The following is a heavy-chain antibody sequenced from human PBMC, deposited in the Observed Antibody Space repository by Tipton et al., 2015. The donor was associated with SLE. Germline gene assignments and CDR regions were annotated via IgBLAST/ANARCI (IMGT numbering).Heavy chain of an antibody. CDR3: AREGVDSDGGGFFDF. CDR1: GFTFRSYG. V-gene: IGHV3-33*01. J-gene: IGHJ2*01. D-gene: IGHD5-18*01. CDR2: IWYDGTYK. Sequence: SLRLSCAASGFTFRSYGMHWVRQAPGKGLEWVATIWYDGTYKYYADSVRGRFTISRDNSKNTLYLEVSSLRAEDTSVYYCAREGVDSDGGGFFDFWGRGTQVTVSS.